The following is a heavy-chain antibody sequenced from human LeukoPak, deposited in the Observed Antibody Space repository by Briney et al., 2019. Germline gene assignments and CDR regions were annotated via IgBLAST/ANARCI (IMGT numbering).Heavy chain of an antibody. Sequence: GGSLRLSCAASGLTLSSNAMSWVRQAPRKWLEWVSAITGSGGSTYYADSVKGRFTISRDNSKNTLYLQMNSLRAEDTAVYYCAKDNSGYFNWFDPWGQGTLVTVSS. CDR2: ITGSGGST. D-gene: IGHD3-22*01. CDR1: GLTLSSNA. V-gene: IGHV3-23*01. J-gene: IGHJ5*02. CDR3: AKDNSGYFNWFDP.